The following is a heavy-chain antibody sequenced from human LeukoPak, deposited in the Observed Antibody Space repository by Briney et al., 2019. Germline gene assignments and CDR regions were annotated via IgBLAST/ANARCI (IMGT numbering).Heavy chain of an antibody. CDR1: GFTFDDYG. CDR2: INWNGGST. Sequence: GGSLRLSCAASGFTFDDYGMSWVRQAPGKGLEWVSGINWNGGSTGYADSVKGRFTISRDNAKNSLYLQMNSLRAEDTAVYYCARDVTSYDSSGYYYYYYMDVWGKGTAVTVSS. V-gene: IGHV3-20*04. D-gene: IGHD3-22*01. CDR3: ARDVTSYDSSGYYYYYYMDV. J-gene: IGHJ6*03.